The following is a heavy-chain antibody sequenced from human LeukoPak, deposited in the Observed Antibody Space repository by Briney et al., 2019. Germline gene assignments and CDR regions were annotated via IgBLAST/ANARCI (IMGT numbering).Heavy chain of an antibody. D-gene: IGHD3-22*01. CDR3: AREGSFDSSGYNDALDI. CDR2: IRSDGST. J-gene: IGHJ3*02. CDR1: GFIVSGKY. V-gene: IGHV3-53*01. Sequence: PGGSLGLSCAASGFIVSGKYMSWVRQAPGKGLGWVSVIRSDGSTSYADSVKGRFTISRDNSKNTLYLQMNSLRAEDTAVYYCAREGSFDSSGYNDALDIWGQGTMVTVTA.